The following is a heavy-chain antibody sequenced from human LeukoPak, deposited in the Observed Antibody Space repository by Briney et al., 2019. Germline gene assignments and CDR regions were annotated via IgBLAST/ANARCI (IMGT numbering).Heavy chain of an antibody. J-gene: IGHJ5*02. D-gene: IGHD3-3*01. CDR3: ARHVSFYDFWSGYPNWFDT. CDR1: GGSISSYY. CDR2: IYYSGST. V-gene: IGHV4-59*08. Sequence: PSETLSLTCTVSGGSISSYYWSWIRQPPGKGLEWIGYIYYSGSTNYNPSLKSRVTISVDTSKNQFSLKLRSVTAADTAVYYCARHVSFYDFWSGYPNWFDTWGRGTLVTFSS.